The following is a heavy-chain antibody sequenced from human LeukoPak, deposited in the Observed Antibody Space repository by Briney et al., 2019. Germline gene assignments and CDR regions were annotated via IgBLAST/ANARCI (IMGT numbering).Heavy chain of an antibody. J-gene: IGHJ5*02. D-gene: IGHD2-15*01. CDR3: ARGRRIVVVVAATGGNWFDP. Sequence: GGSLRLSCAASGFTVSTTYMNWVRQAPGKGLEWVSIIYSGGATKYADSVKGRFTISRDSSKNTLYLQMNSLRAEDTAVYYCARGRRIVVVVAATGGNWFDPWGQGILVTVSS. V-gene: IGHV3-53*01. CDR2: IYSGGAT. CDR1: GFTVSTTY.